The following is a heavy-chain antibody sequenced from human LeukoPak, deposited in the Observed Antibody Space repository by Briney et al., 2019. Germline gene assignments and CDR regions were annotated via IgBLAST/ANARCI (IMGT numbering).Heavy chain of an antibody. CDR1: GFNFGSYW. Sequence: GGSLRLSCAASGFNFGSYWMAWVRQAPGKGLEWVANINQDGAEENYVDSVKARFSISRDNANKSLSLHLKSLGADDTAVYYCARSVAAYVPRVGNYYYMDVWATGTTVTVSS. J-gene: IGHJ6*03. CDR2: INQDGAEE. V-gene: IGHV3-7*01. CDR3: ARSVAAYVPRVGNYYYMDV. D-gene: IGHD3-10*02.